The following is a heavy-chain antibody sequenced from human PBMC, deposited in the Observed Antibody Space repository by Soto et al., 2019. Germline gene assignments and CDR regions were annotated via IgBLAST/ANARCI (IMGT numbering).Heavy chain of an antibody. CDR1: GFTFSSYS. J-gene: IGHJ6*02. CDR2: ISSSSSTI. CDR3: ARDFVVPAAMRTYYYYYGMDV. V-gene: IGHV3-48*01. Sequence: GGSLRLSCAASGFTFSSYSMNWVRQAPGKGQEWVSYISSSSSTIYYADSVKGRFTISRDNSKNTLYLQMNSLRAEDTAVYYCARDFVVPAAMRTYYYYYGMDVWGQGTTVTVSS. D-gene: IGHD2-2*01.